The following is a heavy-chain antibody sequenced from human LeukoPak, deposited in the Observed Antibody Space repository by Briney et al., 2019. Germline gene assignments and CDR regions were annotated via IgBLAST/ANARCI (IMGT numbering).Heavy chain of an antibody. D-gene: IGHD4/OR15-4a*01. Sequence: GGSLRLSFPASGFTFDDYGMSGVRQAPGKGLEWVSGINSKGATTGYADSVQGRFTISRDNARNSLDLQMNSLRAEDTAVYYCARDTLGEGEDANYAVYYFDYWGQGTPVTVSS. V-gene: IGHV3-20*03. CDR3: ARDTLGEGEDANYAVYYFDY. CDR2: INSKGATT. J-gene: IGHJ4*02. CDR1: GFTFDDYG.